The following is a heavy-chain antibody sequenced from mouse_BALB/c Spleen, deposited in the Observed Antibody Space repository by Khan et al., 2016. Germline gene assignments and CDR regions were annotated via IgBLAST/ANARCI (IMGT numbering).Heavy chain of an antibody. Sequence: EVQLQESGGGLVQPGGSMKLSCVASGFTFSNYWMNWVRQSPEKGLEWVAEISLKSNNYATHYAESVKGRFTISRDDSKSSVCLQMNNLRAEDTGIYYCTKLGYYYALDYWGQGTSGTVSS. CDR2: ISLKSNNYAT. V-gene: IGHV6-6*02. J-gene: IGHJ4*01. CDR1: GFTFSNYW. CDR3: TKLGYYYALDY.